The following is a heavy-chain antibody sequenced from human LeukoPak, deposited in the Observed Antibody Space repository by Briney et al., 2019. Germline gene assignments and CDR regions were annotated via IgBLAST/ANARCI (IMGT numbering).Heavy chain of an antibody. Sequence: PSETLSLTCAVYGGSFGGYYWSWIRQPPGKGLEWIGEINHSGGTNYNPSLKSRVTISVDTSKNQFSLKLSSVTAADTAVYYCARGRYSSGWYSYYFDYWGQGTLVTVSS. CDR2: INHSGGT. V-gene: IGHV4-34*01. J-gene: IGHJ4*02. CDR1: GGSFGGYY. D-gene: IGHD6-19*01. CDR3: ARGRYSSGWYSYYFDY.